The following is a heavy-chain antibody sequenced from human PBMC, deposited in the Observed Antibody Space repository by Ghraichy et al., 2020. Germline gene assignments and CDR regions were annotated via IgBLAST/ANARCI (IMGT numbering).Heavy chain of an antibody. J-gene: IGHJ6*02. CDR3: AREEIIFGVVYYYYGMDV. D-gene: IGHD3-3*01. CDR1: GFTFSSYS. V-gene: IGHV3-21*01. Sequence: GGSLRLSCAASGFTFSSYSMNWVRQAPGKGLEWVSSISSSSSYIYYADSVKGRFTISRDNAKNSLYLQMNSLRAEDTAVYYCAREEIIFGVVYYYYGMDVWGQGTTVTVSS. CDR2: ISSSSSYI.